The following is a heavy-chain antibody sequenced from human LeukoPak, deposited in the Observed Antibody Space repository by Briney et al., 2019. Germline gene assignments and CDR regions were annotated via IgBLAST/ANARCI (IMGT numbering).Heavy chain of an antibody. CDR2: IGAYAART. J-gene: IGHJ4*02. CDR1: GFDFSSYA. V-gene: IGHV3-23*01. D-gene: IGHD5-18*01. CDR3: ASHPRGYSLVMYYFDY. Sequence: GGSLRLSCVASGFDFSSYAMTWVRQAPGRGLEWVSTIGAYAARTYYADSVKGRFTISRDNSKNTLYLQVNSLRAEDTAVYYCASHPRGYSLVMYYFDYWGQGTLVTVSS.